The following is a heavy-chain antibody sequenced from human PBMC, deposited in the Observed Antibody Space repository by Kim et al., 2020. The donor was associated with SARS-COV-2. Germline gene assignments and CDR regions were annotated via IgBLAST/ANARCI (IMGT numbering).Heavy chain of an antibody. CDR2: INAGNGNP. J-gene: IGHJ4*03. CDR3: ARGDRRGIYCSGGSCYPDY. V-gene: IGHV1-3*01. Sequence: ASVKVSCKASGYTFTSYAMHWVRQAPGQRLEWMGWINAGNGNPTYSQKFQGRVTITRDTSASTAYMELSSLRPEDTAVYDCARGDRRGIYCSGGSCYPDYWGQGTLVTGSP. CDR1: GYTFTSYA. D-gene: IGHD2-15*01.